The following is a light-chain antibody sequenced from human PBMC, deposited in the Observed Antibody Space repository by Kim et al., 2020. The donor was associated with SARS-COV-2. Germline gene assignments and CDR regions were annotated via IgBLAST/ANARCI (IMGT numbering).Light chain of an antibody. Sequence: QSVLTQPPSASGTPGQRVTISCSGSSSNIGSNTVNWYQQLPGTAPKLLIYSSNLRPSGVPDRFSGSKSGTSASLAISGLQSEDEADYYCAAWDDSLNGYWVFGGGTQLTVL. V-gene: IGLV1-44*01. CDR2: SSN. CDR1: SSNIGSNT. J-gene: IGLJ3*02. CDR3: AAWDDSLNGYWV.